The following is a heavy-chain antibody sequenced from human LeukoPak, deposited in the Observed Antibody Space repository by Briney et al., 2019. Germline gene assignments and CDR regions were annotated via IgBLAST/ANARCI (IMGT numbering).Heavy chain of an antibody. CDR3: ARGAAAGSNWFDP. J-gene: IGHJ5*02. D-gene: IGHD6-13*01. Sequence: ASVKVSCKASGYTFTGYYMHWVRQAPGQGLEWMGWINPNSGDTHFAQKFQGRVTMTRDTSISTAYMELSRLTSDDTAVYYCARGAAAGSNWFDPWGQGTLVTVPP. V-gene: IGHV1-2*02. CDR1: GYTFTGYY. CDR2: INPNSGDT.